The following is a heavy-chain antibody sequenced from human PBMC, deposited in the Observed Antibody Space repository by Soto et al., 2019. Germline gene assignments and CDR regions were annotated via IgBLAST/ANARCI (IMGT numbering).Heavy chain of an antibody. V-gene: IGHV3-33*01. D-gene: IGHD3-16*01. CDR2: IWDDGSNK. CDR3: ARDRWGNDY. J-gene: IGHJ4*02. Sequence: QVQLVESGGGVVQPGRSLRLSCAASGFTFSSYGMHWVRQAPGKGLEWVAVIWDDGSNKYYADSVKGRFTISRDNSKNTLYLQMNSLGAEDTAVYYCARDRWGNDYWGQGTLVTVSS. CDR1: GFTFSSYG.